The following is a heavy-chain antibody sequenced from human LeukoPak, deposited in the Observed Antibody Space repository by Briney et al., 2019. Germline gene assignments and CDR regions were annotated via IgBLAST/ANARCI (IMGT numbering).Heavy chain of an antibody. Sequence: GASVKVSCKASGYTFTSYGISWVRQAPGQGLEWMGWISAYNGNTNYAQKLQGRVTMTTDTSTSTAYMELRSLRSDDTAVYYCAGGRGQQLARGGDAFDIWGQGTMVTVSS. CDR3: AGGRGQQLARGGDAFDI. CDR2: ISAYNGNT. D-gene: IGHD6-13*01. V-gene: IGHV1-18*01. CDR1: GYTFTSYG. J-gene: IGHJ3*02.